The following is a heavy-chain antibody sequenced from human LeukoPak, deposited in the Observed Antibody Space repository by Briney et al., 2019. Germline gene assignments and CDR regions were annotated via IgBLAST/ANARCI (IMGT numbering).Heavy chain of an antibody. J-gene: IGHJ4*02. V-gene: IGHV5-51*01. CDR1: GYSFTIYW. D-gene: IGHD1-7*01. CDR3: ARLPLNYPRASPLGY. Sequence: GESLKISCQGSGYSFTIYWIAWVRQMLGKGLEWMGIIYPGDSDTRYSPSFQGQVTISADKSISTAYLQWSSLKASDTAMYYCARLPLNYPRASPLGYWGQGTLVTVSS. CDR2: IYPGDSDT.